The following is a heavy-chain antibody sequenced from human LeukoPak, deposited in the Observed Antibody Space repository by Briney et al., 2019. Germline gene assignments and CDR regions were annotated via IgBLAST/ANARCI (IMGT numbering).Heavy chain of an antibody. J-gene: IGHJ3*02. CDR2: ISYDGSNK. V-gene: IGHV3-30*04. CDR1: GFTFSSYA. Sequence: GGSVRLSSAASGFTFSSYAMHWFRQAPGKGLEWVAVISYDGSNKYYADSVKGRFTISRDNSKNTLYLQMNSLRAEDTAVYYCARKNSGSYDAFDIWGQGTMVTVSS. CDR3: ARKNSGSYDAFDI. D-gene: IGHD1-26*01.